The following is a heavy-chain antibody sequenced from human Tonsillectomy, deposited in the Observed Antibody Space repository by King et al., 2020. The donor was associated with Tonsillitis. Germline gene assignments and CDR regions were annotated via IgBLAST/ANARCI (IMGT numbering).Heavy chain of an antibody. J-gene: IGHJ6*03. CDR1: GYSFTSYW. CDR3: ANVVVPAARYYYYYMDV. D-gene: IGHD2-2*01. CDR2: IDPSDAYT. Sequence: VQLVESGAELKKPGESLRISCKGSGYSFTSYWISWVSQMPGKGLEWMGRIDPSDAYTNFSPSFQGHVTISADKSISTAYLQWRSLKASDTAMYYCANVVVPAARYYYYYMDVWGTGTTVTVSS. V-gene: IGHV5-10-1*03.